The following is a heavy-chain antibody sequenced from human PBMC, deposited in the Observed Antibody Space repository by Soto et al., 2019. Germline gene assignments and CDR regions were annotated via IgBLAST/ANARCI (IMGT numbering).Heavy chain of an antibody. J-gene: IGHJ6*03. CDR1: GFTFTSSA. V-gene: IGHV1-58*02. CDR3: AADSKASRLPTTYYYYYMDV. Sequence: ASVKVSCKASGFTFTSSAMQWVRQARGQRLEWIGWIVVGSGNTNYAQKFQERVTITRDMSTNTAYMELSSLRSEDTAEYYCAADSKASRLPTTYYYYYMDVWGKGTTVTVSS. D-gene: IGHD4-17*01. CDR2: IVVGSGNT.